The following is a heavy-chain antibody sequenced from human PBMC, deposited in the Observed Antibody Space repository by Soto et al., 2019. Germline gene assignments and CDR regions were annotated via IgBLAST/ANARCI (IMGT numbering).Heavy chain of an antibody. Sequence: LILSCAVSGFTLSDHYIDWVRQAPGKGLEWVGRSRDKPQGYSTAYAASVKGRFTTSRDESKNSAYLQMNSLKTEDTAVYYCVRATYFSDSSGYTRCLDYWGQGTLVTVSS. CDR2: SRDKPQGYST. CDR1: GFTLSDHY. J-gene: IGHJ4*02. D-gene: IGHD3-22*01. CDR3: VRATYFSDSSGYTRCLDY. V-gene: IGHV3-72*01.